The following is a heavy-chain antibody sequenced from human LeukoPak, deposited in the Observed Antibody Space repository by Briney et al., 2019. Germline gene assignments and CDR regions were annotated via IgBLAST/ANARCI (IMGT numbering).Heavy chain of an antibody. Sequence: SGPALVKPTQTLTLTCTFAGFSLSTSGMCVSWIRQPPGKALEWLARIDWDDDKYYTTSLKTRLTTSKDTSKNQVVLTMTNMDPVDTATYYCVRIRSYSLGFFDYWGQGTLVTVSS. J-gene: IGHJ4*02. V-gene: IGHV2-70*11. CDR2: IDWDDDK. D-gene: IGHD5-18*01. CDR3: VRIRSYSLGFFDY. CDR1: GFSLSTSGMC.